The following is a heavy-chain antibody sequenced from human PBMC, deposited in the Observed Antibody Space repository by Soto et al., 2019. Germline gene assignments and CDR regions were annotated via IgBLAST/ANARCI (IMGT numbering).Heavy chain of an antibody. CDR1: GFSVSNNY. D-gene: IGHD1-26*01. CDR2: IYSDGST. CDR3: ARNGRYYGVSYETI. Sequence: EVQVVESGGGLVQPGGSLRLSCAASGFSVSNNYMTWVRQAPGKGLEWVSIIYSDGSTYYADSVKDRFTISRDNSKNTRYLQMNSLRAEDTSVYYCARNGRYYGVSYETIWGQGTMVTVSS. V-gene: IGHV3-66*01. J-gene: IGHJ3*02.